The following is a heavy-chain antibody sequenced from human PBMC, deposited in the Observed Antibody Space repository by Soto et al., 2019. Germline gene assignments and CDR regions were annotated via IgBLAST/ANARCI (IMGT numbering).Heavy chain of an antibody. D-gene: IGHD6-13*01. J-gene: IGHJ4*02. V-gene: IGHV3-7*03. CDR2: IKQDGSEK. CDR3: ARDTQAAAAGD. CDR1: GFTFSDYW. Sequence: EVQLVESGGGLVQPGGSLRLSCAASGFTFSDYWMSWVRQAPGKGLEWVANIKQDGSEKYYVDPAKGRFTISRDNAKNSLYLQMNSLRAEDTGVYYCARDTQAAAAGDWGQGTLVTVSS.